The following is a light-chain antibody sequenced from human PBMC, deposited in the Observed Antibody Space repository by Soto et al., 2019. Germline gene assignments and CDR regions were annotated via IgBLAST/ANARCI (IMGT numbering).Light chain of an antibody. CDR2: EVS. J-gene: IGLJ1*01. CDR3: SSYTSSSTLYV. CDR1: SSDVGGYNY. Sequence: QSVLTQPASVSGSPGQSITISCTGTSSDVGGYNYVSWYQQHPGKAPKLMISEVSNRPSGVSNRFSGSKSGNTASLTISGLHAEDEADYYCSSYTSSSTLYVFGTGTKLTVL. V-gene: IGLV2-14*01.